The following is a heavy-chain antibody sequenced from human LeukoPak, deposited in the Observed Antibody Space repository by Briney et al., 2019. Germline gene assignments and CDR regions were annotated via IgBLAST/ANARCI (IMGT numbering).Heavy chain of an antibody. CDR2: IYPGDSDT. CDR3: ARGYCTDGVCYSGGYYFDY. D-gene: IGHD2-8*01. V-gene: IGHV5-51*01. CDR1: GYRFTSYW. Sequence: GESLKISCKGSGYRFTSYWIAWVRQMPGKGLEWMGIIYPGDSDTRYSPSFQGQVTISADKSISTAYLQWSSLKASDTAMYYCARGYCTDGVCYSGGYYFDYWGQGTLVTVSS. J-gene: IGHJ4*02.